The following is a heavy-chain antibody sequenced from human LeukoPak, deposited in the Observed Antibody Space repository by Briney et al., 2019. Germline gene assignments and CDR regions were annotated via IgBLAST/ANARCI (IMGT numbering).Heavy chain of an antibody. CDR1: GYTFTGYF. D-gene: IGHD3-22*01. V-gene: IGHV1-2*02. Sequence: ASVKVSCQASGYTFTGYFIHWVRQAPGQGLEWMGWINCNSGGTNSAQRFQDRVTMTRDTSINTAYMEVNGLKSDDTAVYYCARDWDYYDSSGYYGFDIWGQGTMVTVSS. J-gene: IGHJ3*02. CDR3: ARDWDYYDSSGYYGFDI. CDR2: INCNSGGT.